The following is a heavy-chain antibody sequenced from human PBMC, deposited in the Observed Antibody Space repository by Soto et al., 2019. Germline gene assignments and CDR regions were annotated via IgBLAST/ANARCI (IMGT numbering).Heavy chain of an antibody. V-gene: IGHV3-30-3*01. Sequence: QVQLVESGGGVVQPGRSLRLSCAASGFTFSSYAMHWVRQAPGKGPEWVAVISYDGSNKYYADSVKGRFTISRDNSKNTLYLQMNSLRAEDTAVYYCARVRGYFDLWGRGTLVTVSS. CDR3: ARVRGYFDL. J-gene: IGHJ2*01. CDR2: ISYDGSNK. CDR1: GFTFSSYA.